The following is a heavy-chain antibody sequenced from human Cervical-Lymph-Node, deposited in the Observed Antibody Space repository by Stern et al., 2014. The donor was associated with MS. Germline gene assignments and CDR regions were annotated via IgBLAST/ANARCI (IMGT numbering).Heavy chain of an antibody. CDR1: GFTFSSYG. D-gene: IGHD5-24*01. V-gene: IGHV3-33*01. CDR3: ARGHTPYAYNYLFDY. Sequence: VQLVESGGGVVQPGTSLRLSCAASGFTFSSYGMHWVRQAPGKGLEWVALAWYDGSTAYYTNSVKGRFTISRDNSKNTLSLQMNSLTAEDTAVYYCARGHTPYAYNYLFDYWGQGPLVTVPS. CDR2: AWYDGSTA. J-gene: IGHJ4*02.